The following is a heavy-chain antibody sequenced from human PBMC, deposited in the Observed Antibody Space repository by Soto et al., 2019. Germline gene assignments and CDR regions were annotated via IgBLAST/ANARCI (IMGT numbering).Heavy chain of an antibody. CDR2: ISPTSGAI. CDR3: ARGSAHIQVQTFDY. Sequence: EVHLVESGGGLVKSGGSLRVSCTASGFTFSGYSMHWVRQAPGKGLEWVSSISPTSGAIYYADSVKGRFTISRDNAKNSLFLQMNSLRAEDTAVYSCARGSAHIQVQTFDYWGQGTLVTVSS. D-gene: IGHD1-1*01. CDR1: GFTFSGYS. V-gene: IGHV3-21*01. J-gene: IGHJ4*02.